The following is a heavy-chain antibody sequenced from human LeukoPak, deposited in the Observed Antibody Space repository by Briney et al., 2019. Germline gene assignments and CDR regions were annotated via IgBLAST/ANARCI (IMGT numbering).Heavy chain of an antibody. V-gene: IGHV3-23*01. J-gene: IGHJ4*02. D-gene: IGHD3-22*01. CDR2: ISGSGGST. CDR3: AKDYSSGIIPAHFDY. CDR1: GFTFSSYA. Sequence: PGGSLRLSCAASGFTFSSYAMSWVRQAPGKGLEWVSAISGSGGSTYYADSVKGRFTISRDNSKNTLYLQMNSLRAEDTAVYYCAKDYSSGIIPAHFDYWGQGTLVTVSS.